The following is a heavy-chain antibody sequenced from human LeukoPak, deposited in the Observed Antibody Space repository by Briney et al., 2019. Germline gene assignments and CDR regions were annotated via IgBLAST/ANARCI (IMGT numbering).Heavy chain of an antibody. D-gene: IGHD2-21*02. Sequence: GGSLRLSGAASGFNFANHAMSWVRRTAGKGLEWVSAISGGGDITYYADSVKGRFTISRDNSKDTLFLQMHSLRPGDTAVYYCVREDTPATANYWGQGTLVTISS. CDR3: VREDTPATANY. J-gene: IGHJ4*02. CDR1: GFNFANHA. CDR2: ISGGGDIT. V-gene: IGHV3-23*01.